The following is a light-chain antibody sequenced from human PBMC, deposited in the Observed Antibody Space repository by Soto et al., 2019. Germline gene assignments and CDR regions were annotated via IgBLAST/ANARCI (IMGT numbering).Light chain of an antibody. CDR2: GNS. V-gene: IGLV1-40*01. J-gene: IGLJ1*01. CDR1: SSDVGGYSY. CDR3: QSYDSSLSGYV. Sequence: QSVLTQPASVSGSPGQSITISCTGTSSDVGGYSYVSWYQQLPGKAPKLLIHGNSNRPSGVPDRFSGSKSGTSASLAITGLQAEDEADYFCQSYDSSLSGYVFGTGTKVTVL.